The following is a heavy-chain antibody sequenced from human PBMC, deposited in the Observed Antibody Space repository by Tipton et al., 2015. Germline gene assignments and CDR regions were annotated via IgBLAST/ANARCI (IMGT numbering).Heavy chain of an antibody. CDR1: GFTFYHYA. D-gene: IGHD3-10*01. CDR2: ISRNSDST. CDR3: AKALSDYGPGSYYDSSYFDP. Sequence: SLRLSCAASGFTFYHYAMHWVRQAPGKGLEWVSGISRNSDSTGYAVSVKGRFTISRDSAKNSLYLQMNNLRAEDTALYYCAKALSDYGPGSYYDSSYFDPWGQGTLVIVSS. V-gene: IGHV3-9*01. J-gene: IGHJ5*02.